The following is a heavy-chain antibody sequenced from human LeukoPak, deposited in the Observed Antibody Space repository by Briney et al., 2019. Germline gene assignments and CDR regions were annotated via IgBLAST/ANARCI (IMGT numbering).Heavy chain of an antibody. J-gene: IGHJ4*02. Sequence: PSETLSLTCTVSGYSISSGYYWGWIRQPPGKGLEWIGSIYYSGSTYYNPSLKSRVTISVDTSKNQFSLKLSSVTAADTAVYYCARSPSSGSYYLPAYYFDYWGQGTLVTVSS. CDR2: IYYSGST. CDR3: ARSPSSGSYYLPAYYFDY. V-gene: IGHV4-38-2*02. CDR1: GYSISSGYY. D-gene: IGHD1-26*01.